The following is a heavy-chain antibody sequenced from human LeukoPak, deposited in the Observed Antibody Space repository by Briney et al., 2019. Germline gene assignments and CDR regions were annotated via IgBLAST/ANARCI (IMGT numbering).Heavy chain of an antibody. CDR3: ARDLTPGYYYDSSGYYLGY. CDR2: IKQDGSEK. D-gene: IGHD3-22*01. Sequence: GGSLRLSCAASGFTFSSYWMNWVRQAPGKGLEWVANIKQDGSEKYYVDSVKGRFTISRDSAKNSLYLQMNSLRAEDTAVYYCARDLTPGYYYDSSGYYLGYWGQGTLVTVSS. J-gene: IGHJ4*02. V-gene: IGHV3-7*03. CDR1: GFTFSSYW.